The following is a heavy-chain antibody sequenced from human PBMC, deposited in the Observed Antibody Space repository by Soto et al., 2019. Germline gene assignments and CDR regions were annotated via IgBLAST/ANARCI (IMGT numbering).Heavy chain of an antibody. V-gene: IGHV1-3*01. CDR1: GYTALSYA. J-gene: IGHJ4*02. Sequence: QVQLIQSGPEMMQPGASVRVSCKASGYTALSYAFHWVRQAPGQGPEWLGWINAGVDGTIHSQRFQGRVRITRDTTANTVYLEVNSLTSEDTAVYYCAREVQGVTSFDYWGQGTLVTVSS. CDR2: INAGVDGT. D-gene: IGHD3-10*01. CDR3: AREVQGVTSFDY.